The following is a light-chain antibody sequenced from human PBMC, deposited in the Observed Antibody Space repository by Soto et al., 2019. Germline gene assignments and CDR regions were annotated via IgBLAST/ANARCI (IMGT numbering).Light chain of an antibody. CDR1: QSISSW. CDR3: QQYDSYPFT. J-gene: IGKJ2*01. Sequence: DIQMTQSPSTLSASVGDRVIITCRASQSISSWVAWYQQKPGKAPKLLIYKASNLESGVPSRFSGSGSGTEFTLTISSLQPDDFATYFCQQYDSYPFTFGQWTKLESK. V-gene: IGKV1-5*03. CDR2: KAS.